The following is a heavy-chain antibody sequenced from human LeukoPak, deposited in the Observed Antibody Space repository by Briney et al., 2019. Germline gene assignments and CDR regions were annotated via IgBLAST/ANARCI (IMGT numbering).Heavy chain of an antibody. D-gene: IGHD6-19*01. V-gene: IGHV1-18*01. CDR2: ISAYNGNT. J-gene: IGHJ3*02. CDR3: ARPQKQWLVLDAFDI. CDR1: GYTFTRYG. Sequence: GASVKVSCKASGYTFTRYGISWVRQAPGQGLEWMGWISAYNGNTNYAQKLQGRVTMTTDTSTSTAYMELRSLRSDDTAVYYCARPQKQWLVLDAFDIWGQGTMVTVSS.